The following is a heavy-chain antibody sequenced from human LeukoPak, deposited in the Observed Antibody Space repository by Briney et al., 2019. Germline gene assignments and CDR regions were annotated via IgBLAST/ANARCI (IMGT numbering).Heavy chain of an antibody. CDR3: ARVMAVNPDWFDP. J-gene: IGHJ5*02. Sequence: SETLSLTXTVSGGSISSYYWSWIRQPAGKGMEWIGRASTSGSTNDNPSLKSRVTMSLDTSKNQFSLKLSSVTAADTAVYYCARVMAVNPDWFDPWGQGTLVTVSS. D-gene: IGHD5-24*01. V-gene: IGHV4-4*07. CDR2: ASTSGST. CDR1: GGSISSYY.